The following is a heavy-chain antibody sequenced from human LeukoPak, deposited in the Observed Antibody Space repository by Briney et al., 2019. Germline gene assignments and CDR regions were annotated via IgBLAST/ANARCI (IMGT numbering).Heavy chain of an antibody. Sequence: GASVKVSCKASGGTFSSYAISWVRQAPEQGLEWMGWMNPNSGNTGYAQRFQGRVTMTRNTSISTAYMELSSLRSEDTAVYYCVRGGYYYDDSAYYYIDPWGQGTLVTVSS. CDR1: GGTFSSYA. CDR3: VRGGYYYDDSAYYYIDP. J-gene: IGHJ5*02. D-gene: IGHD3-22*01. CDR2: MNPNSGNT. V-gene: IGHV1-8*02.